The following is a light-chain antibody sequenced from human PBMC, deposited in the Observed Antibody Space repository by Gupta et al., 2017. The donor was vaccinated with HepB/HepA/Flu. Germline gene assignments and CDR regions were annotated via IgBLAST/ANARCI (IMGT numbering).Light chain of an antibody. J-gene: IGKJ4*01. CDR2: DAS. CDR1: QSVGTK. Sequence: EIVLTQSAVTLSLSPGERATLSCRASQSVGTKLAWYQQKPGQAPRLLIYDASKRANGIPSRFSGRGSGTEFTLIVSSREPEDFAVYYCQQRNNCPITFGGGTKVEIK. CDR3: QQRNNCPIT. V-gene: IGKV3-11*01.